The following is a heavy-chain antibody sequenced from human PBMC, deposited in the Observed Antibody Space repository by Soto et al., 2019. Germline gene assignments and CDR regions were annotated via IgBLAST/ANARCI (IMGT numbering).Heavy chain of an antibody. J-gene: IGHJ4*02. CDR2: ISPSGGST. CDR3: AKSRAVGATFAADH. CDR1: GFTFSTYA. D-gene: IGHD1-26*01. Sequence: GGSLRLSCAASGFTFSTYAMSWVRQAPGKGLEWVSSISPSGGSTYYADSVKGRFTISRDNSKNTLYLQMDSLTAEDTAIYSCAKSRAVGATFAADHWGQGTLVTVSS. V-gene: IGHV3-23*01.